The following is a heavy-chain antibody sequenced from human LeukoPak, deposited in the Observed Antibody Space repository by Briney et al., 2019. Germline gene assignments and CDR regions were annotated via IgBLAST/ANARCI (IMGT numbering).Heavy chain of an antibody. Sequence: SETLSLTCTVSGGSISSYYWSWIRQPPGKGLEWIGYLYYSGSTGYNPSLGSRVTISVDTSKNQFSLKLSSVTAADTAVYYCARDNGIAAAGTGSWFDPWGQGTLVTVSS. CDR3: ARDNGIAAAGTGSWFDP. CDR2: LYYSGST. CDR1: GGSISSYY. D-gene: IGHD6-13*01. V-gene: IGHV4-59*12. J-gene: IGHJ5*02.